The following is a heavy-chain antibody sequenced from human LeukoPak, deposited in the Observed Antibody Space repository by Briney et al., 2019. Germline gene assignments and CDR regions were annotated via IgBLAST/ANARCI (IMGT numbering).Heavy chain of an antibody. CDR3: ARLPGYSSGWYGDY. CDR1: GFAVSSNY. CDR2: IYSGGST. Sequence: GGSLRLSCAASGFAVSSNYMSWVRQAPGKGLEWVSVIYSGGSTYYADSVKGRFTISRDSSRNTLYLQMNSLRAEDTAVYYCARLPGYSSGWYGDYWGQGTLVTVSS. J-gene: IGHJ4*02. D-gene: IGHD6-19*01. V-gene: IGHV3-66*04.